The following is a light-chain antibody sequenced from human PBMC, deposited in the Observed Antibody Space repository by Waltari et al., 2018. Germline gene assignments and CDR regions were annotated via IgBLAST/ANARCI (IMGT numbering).Light chain of an antibody. V-gene: IGLV2-8*01. CDR1: SSDFGGYDY. CDR3: GSFTGANWV. Sequence: QSALTQPPSASGSPGQSVTISCTGTSSDFGGYDYVSWYQQHPGKVPKLMIYEVSKGPSGVPDRFSGSKSGDTAYLTVSGLQADDEADYYCGSFTGANWVFGGGTKLTVL. CDR2: EVS. J-gene: IGLJ3*02.